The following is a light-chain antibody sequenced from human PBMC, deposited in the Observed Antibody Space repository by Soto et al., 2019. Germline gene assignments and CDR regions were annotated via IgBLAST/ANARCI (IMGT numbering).Light chain of an antibody. J-gene: IGKJ3*01. CDR2: GAS. CDR3: QHYNDWPPAFT. Sequence: EILMTQSPATLSVSPGERATLSCRARQSLSRNLAWYPQKPGQAPRLLIYGASTRASGIPARFSGSGSGTEFPLTISSLQSEDFALYYCQHYNDWPPAFTFGPGTKVDL. V-gene: IGKV3-15*01. CDR1: QSLSRN.